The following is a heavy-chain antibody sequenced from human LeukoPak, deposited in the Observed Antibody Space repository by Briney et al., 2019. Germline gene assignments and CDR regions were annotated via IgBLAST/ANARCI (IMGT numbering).Heavy chain of an antibody. D-gene: IGHD3-22*01. V-gene: IGHV3-13*01. CDR2: IGTAGDT. J-gene: IGHJ4*02. CDR1: GFTFSSYD. CDR3: ARGGRGYPYSPFDY. Sequence: GGSLRLSCAASGFTFSSYDMHWVRQATGKGLGWVSAIGTAGDTYYPGSVKGRFTISRENAKNSLYLQMNSLRAEDTAVYYCARGGRGYPYSPFDYWGQGTLVTVSS.